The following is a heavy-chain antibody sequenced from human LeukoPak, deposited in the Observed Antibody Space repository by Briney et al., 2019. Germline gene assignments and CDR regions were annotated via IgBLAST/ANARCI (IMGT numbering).Heavy chain of an antibody. D-gene: IGHD3-22*01. V-gene: IGHV1-69*05. J-gene: IGHJ4*02. CDR2: IIPIFGTA. CDR1: GGTFSSYA. CDR3: ARARYHDSSGYYFDY. Sequence: SVKVSCKASGGTFSSYAISWVRQAPGQGLEWMGGIIPIFGTANYAQKFQGRVTITTDESTSTAYMELSSLRSEDTAVYYCARARYHDSSGYYFDYWGQGTLVTVSS.